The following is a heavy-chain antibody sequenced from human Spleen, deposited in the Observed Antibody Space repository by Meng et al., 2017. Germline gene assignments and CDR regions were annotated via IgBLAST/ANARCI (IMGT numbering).Heavy chain of an antibody. Sequence: QVQLVQSGAEVMKPGSSVKVSCKAPGGIFSKSVVGWVRQAPGQELEWMGWMSAYNGHAEYPQRLQGRVTMTTDTSTTTAYMELRNLRSDDTAIYYCARDEDISAAGKLFGDYWGQGTLVTVSS. CDR2: MSAYNGHA. CDR1: GGIFSKSV. V-gene: IGHV1-18*01. CDR3: ARDEDISAAGKLFGDY. D-gene: IGHD6-25*01. J-gene: IGHJ4*02.